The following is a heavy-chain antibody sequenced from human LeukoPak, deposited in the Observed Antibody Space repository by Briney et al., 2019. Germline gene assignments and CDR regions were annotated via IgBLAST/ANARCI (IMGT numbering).Heavy chain of an antibody. V-gene: IGHV3-23*01. Sequence: GGSLRLSCAASGFTFSSYAMSWVRQAPGKGLEWVSAISGSGGSTYYADSVKGRFTISRDNSKNTLYLQMNSLRAEDTAVYYCAKATLYSSSRYGYYFDYWGQGTLVTVSS. CDR1: GFTFSSYA. CDR2: ISGSGGST. D-gene: IGHD6-13*01. J-gene: IGHJ4*02. CDR3: AKATLYSSSRYGYYFDY.